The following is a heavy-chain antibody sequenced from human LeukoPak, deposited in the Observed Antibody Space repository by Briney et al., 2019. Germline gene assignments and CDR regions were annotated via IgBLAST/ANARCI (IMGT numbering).Heavy chain of an antibody. J-gene: IGHJ3*02. Sequence: GGSLRLSCAVSGITLNNYGMSWVRQAPGKGLEWVSYISSSGSTIYYADSVKGRFTISRDNAKNSLYLQMNSLRVEDTAVYYCARADYYDSSGYSRGVVVGRKNAFDIWGQGTMVTVSS. CDR1: GITLNNYG. CDR2: ISSSGSTI. CDR3: ARADYYDSSGYSRGVVVGRKNAFDI. V-gene: IGHV3-11*01. D-gene: IGHD3-22*01.